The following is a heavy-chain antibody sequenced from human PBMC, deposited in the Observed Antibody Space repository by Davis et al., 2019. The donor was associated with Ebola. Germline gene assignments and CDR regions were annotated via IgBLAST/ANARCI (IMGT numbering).Heavy chain of an antibody. CDR3: ARARGSYVLRYFDWFDY. Sequence: PSETLSLTCTVSGGSISSNYWSWIRQHPGKGLEWIGYIYYSGSTYYNPSLKSRVTISVDTSKNQFSLKLSSVTAADTAVYYCARARGSYVLRYFDWFDYWGQGTLVTVSS. D-gene: IGHD3-9*01. V-gene: IGHV4-59*01. J-gene: IGHJ4*02. CDR2: IYYSGST. CDR1: GGSISSNY.